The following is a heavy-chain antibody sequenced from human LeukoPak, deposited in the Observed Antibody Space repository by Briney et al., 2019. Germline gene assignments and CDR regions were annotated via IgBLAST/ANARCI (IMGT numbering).Heavy chain of an antibody. CDR1: GLTFSSYA. D-gene: IGHD6-19*01. Sequence: PGRSLRLSCAASGLTFSSYAMSWVRQAPGKGLECVSAISGSGGNTYYAESVKGRFTISRDNSKNTLYLQMNTVRAEDTAVYYCAKAEQWLVPPRFDYWGQGTLVTVSS. CDR3: AKAEQWLVPPRFDY. J-gene: IGHJ4*02. V-gene: IGHV3-23*01. CDR2: ISGSGGNT.